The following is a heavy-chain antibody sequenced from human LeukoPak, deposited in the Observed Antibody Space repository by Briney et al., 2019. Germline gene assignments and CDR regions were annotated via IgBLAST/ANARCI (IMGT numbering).Heavy chain of an antibody. J-gene: IGHJ4*02. CDR2: ITTYNDNT. CDR3: ASGYDYGDYVGDFDY. CDR1: GYTFTSYP. Sequence: GGSVRVSCKASGYTFTSYPISWVRQAPGQGREWMGLITTYNDNTNYAQKLQRRVTMTTNTSTTTAYIDLRVLRSDDTAFYYSASGYDYGDYVGDFDYWGQGTLVTVSS. V-gene: IGHV1-18*01. D-gene: IGHD4-17*01.